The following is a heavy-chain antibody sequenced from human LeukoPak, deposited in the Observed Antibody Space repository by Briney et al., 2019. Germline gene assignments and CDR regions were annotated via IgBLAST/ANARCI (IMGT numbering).Heavy chain of an antibody. CDR2: ISSSSTI. CDR3: ARQRGAWDY. CDR1: GFTFSSYS. J-gene: IGHJ4*02. V-gene: IGHV3-48*01. Sequence: GGSLRLSCAASGFTFSSYSMNWVRQAPGKGLEWVSYISSSSTIYYADSVKGRFTISRDNAKNSLYLQMNSLRAEDTAVYYCARQRGAWDYWGQGTLVTVSS. D-gene: IGHD1-26*01.